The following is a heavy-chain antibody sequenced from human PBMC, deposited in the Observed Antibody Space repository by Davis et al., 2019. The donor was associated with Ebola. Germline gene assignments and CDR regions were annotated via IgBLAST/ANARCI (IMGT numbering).Heavy chain of an antibody. CDR3: AKGHCGGDCYSSDAFDI. CDR1: EFTFSRHS. V-gene: IGHV3-48*04. J-gene: IGHJ3*02. Sequence: GESLKISCAASEFTFSRHSMNWVRQAPGKGLEWVSYISSSSSTIYYADSVKGRFTISRDNAKKSLYLQMNSLRAEDTAVYYCAKGHCGGDCYSSDAFDIWGQGTMVTVSS. CDR2: ISSSSSTI. D-gene: IGHD2-21*01.